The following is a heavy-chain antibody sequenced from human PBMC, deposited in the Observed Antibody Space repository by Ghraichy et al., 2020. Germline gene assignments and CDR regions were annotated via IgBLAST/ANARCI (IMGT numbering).Heavy chain of an antibody. J-gene: IGHJ6*02. D-gene: IGHD3-10*01. V-gene: IGHV3-48*02. CDR3: ARDHYYGSGFGMDV. CDR1: GFTFSSYS. Sequence: LSLTCAASGFTFSSYSMNWVRQAPGKGLEWVSYIRSSSSTIYYADSVKGRFTISRDNAKNSLFLQMNSLRDEDTAVYYCARDHYYGSGFGMDVWGQGTTVTVSS. CDR2: IRSSSSTI.